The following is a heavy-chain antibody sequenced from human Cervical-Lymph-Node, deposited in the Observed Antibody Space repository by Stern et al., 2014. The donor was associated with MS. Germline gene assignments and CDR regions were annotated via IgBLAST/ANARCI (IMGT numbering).Heavy chain of an antibody. CDR1: GFTFSSYW. CDR3: ARAGYDSSGYYQNCDY. J-gene: IGHJ4*02. D-gene: IGHD3-22*01. CDR2: IHSDGSCT. Sequence: EVQLVASGAGLVQPGGSLRISCAASGFTFSSYWMHWVRQVPGQGLEWVSRIHSDGSCTSYANSVKGRFTISRDNAKNTLYLQMNSLRAEDTAVYYCARAGYDSSGYYQNCDYWGQGTLVTVSS. V-gene: IGHV3-74*02.